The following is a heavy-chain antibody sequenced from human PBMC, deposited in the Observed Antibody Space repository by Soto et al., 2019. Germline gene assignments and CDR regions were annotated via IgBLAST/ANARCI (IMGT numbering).Heavy chain of an antibody. CDR3: VSDGVVPIYRYYYYGLDG. V-gene: IGHV3-7*01. CDR1: GFTFSSYW. J-gene: IGHJ6*02. Sequence: PGGSLRLSCAASGFTFSSYWMSWVRQAPGKGLEWVANIKQDGSEKYYVDSVKGRFTISRDNAKNSLYLQMNSLRAEDTAVYYCVSDGVVPIYRYYYYGLDGWAQGTTVTAAS. D-gene: IGHD2-2*01. CDR2: IKQDGSEK.